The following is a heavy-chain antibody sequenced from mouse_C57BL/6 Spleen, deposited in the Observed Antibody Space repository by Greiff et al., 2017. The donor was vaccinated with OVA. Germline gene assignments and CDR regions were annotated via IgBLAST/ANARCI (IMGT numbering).Heavy chain of an antibody. D-gene: IGHD2-5*01. CDR1: GYTFTSYW. Sequence: QQSCQASGYTFTSYWMHWVKQGPGQGLEWIGEIDPSDSYTNYNQKFKGKSTLTVDKSSSTAYMQLSSLTSEDSAVYYCARSPIVTTYFDYWGQVTTLTVSS. J-gene: IGHJ2*01. V-gene: IGHV1-69*01. CDR2: IDPSDSYT. CDR3: ARSPIVTTYFDY.